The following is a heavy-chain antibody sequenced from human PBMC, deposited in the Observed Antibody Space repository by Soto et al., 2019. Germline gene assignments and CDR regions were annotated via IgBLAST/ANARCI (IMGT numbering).Heavy chain of an antibody. V-gene: IGHV3-33*03. D-gene: IGHD2-21*02. Sequence: QVQLVESGGGLVQPGRSLRLSCVVSGFTFSNYGMHWVRQAPGKGQEWVADIWYDGSGQRYAGSVQGRFTISRDNTTNTLHIQITSPRGAETAVYYCAKDEVSREYCGHSLDVWGQGTTVTVSS. CDR3: AKDEVSREYCGHSLDV. CDR1: GFTFSNYG. J-gene: IGHJ6*02. CDR2: IWYDGSGQ.